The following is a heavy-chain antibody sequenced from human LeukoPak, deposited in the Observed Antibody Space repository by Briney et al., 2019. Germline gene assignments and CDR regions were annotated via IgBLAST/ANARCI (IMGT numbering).Heavy chain of an antibody. CDR3: ARVALSGPTGWFDS. D-gene: IGHD3-10*01. CDR2: IRSTSAYI. CDR1: GVALTRYR. V-gene: IGHV3-21*01. Sequence: GGSLRLSCAGSGVALTRYRLRLVRHAPGKELLRVSSIRSTSAYIYYANSFNVRSTITRDNVDDVVYLQMNSPGAEATAVYYCARVALSGPTGWFDSWGQGTLLIVSS. J-gene: IGHJ5*01.